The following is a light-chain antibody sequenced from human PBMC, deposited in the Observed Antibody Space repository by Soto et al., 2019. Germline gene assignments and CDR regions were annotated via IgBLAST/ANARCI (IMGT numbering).Light chain of an antibody. Sequence: QSVLTQPPSASGSPGQSVTISCTGTGGYNYVSWYQQHPGKAPKPLIYEVSKRHSGVPDRFSGSKSGNTAALTVSGLQAEDEADYYCSSHAGRNTVLFGGGTKVTVL. CDR2: EVS. CDR1: GGYNY. V-gene: IGLV2-8*01. J-gene: IGLJ2*01. CDR3: SSHAGRNTVL.